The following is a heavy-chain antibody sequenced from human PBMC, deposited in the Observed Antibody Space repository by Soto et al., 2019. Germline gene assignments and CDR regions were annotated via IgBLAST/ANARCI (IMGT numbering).Heavy chain of an antibody. CDR3: AGGTFNTISFDF. Sequence: SETLSLTCSVSGGSVATGGTYWSWARLLPGKGLQWVGYIYYTGAAYYNPALQSRVTISLDTSENQFSLKLTSVTAADTAVYVCAGGTFNTISFDFWGQGRQVTVSS. V-gene: IGHV4-31*03. CDR1: GGSVATGGTY. D-gene: IGHD3-16*01. CDR2: IYYTGAA. J-gene: IGHJ4*02.